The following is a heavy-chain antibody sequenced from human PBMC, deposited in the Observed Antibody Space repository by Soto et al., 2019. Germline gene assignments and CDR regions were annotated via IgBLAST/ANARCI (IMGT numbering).Heavy chain of an antibody. V-gene: IGHV4-31*03. D-gene: IGHD2-21*01. CDR3: ARDLHACGPSYLDP. CDR1: GGSISSGGYY. Sequence: QVQLQESGPGLVKPSQTLSLTCTVSGGSISSGGYYWNWIRQHPGKGLEWIGYIYYSGSTFYNPSLKSRITISVDTSKNQFSRKMSSVTAADTAVYYCARDLHACGPSYLDPWGQGTLVTVSS. CDR2: IYYSGST. J-gene: IGHJ5*02.